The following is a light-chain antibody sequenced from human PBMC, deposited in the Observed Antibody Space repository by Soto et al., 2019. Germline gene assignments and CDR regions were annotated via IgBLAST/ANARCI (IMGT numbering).Light chain of an antibody. CDR2: DAS. J-gene: IGKJ1*01. CDR3: QHYNSFSPWT. V-gene: IGKV1-5*01. CDR1: QSISHY. Sequence: DIQMTQSPSTLSASVGDRVPINCRASQSISHYLAWYQQKPGKAPNLLIYDASSLERGVPSRFSGSGSGTEFTLTISSLQPDDFATYYCQHYNSFSPWTFGQGTKVEIK.